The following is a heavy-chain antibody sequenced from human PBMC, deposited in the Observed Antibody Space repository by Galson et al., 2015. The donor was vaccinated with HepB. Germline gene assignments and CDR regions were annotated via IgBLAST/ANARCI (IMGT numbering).Heavy chain of an antibody. CDR1: GFTFSSYS. CDR2: ISSSSSYI. J-gene: IGHJ2*01. V-gene: IGHV3-21*01. CDR3: ARGRRDGYNYFWYFDL. D-gene: IGHD5-24*01. Sequence: SLRLSCAASGFTFSSYSMNRVRQAPGKGLEWVSSISSSSSYIYYADSVKGRFTISRDNAKNSLYLQMNSLRAEDTAVYYCARGRRDGYNYFWYFDLWGRGTLVTVSS.